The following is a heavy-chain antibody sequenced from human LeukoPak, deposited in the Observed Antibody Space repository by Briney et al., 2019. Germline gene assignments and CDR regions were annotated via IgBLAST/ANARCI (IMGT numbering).Heavy chain of an antibody. Sequence: SETLSLTCAVYGGSFSGYYWSWIRQPPGKGLEWIGEINHSGSTNSNPSLKSRVTISVDTSKNQFSLKLSSVTAADTAVYYCARDHYSSGWYPLYYFDYWGQGTLVTVSS. CDR1: GGSFSGYY. CDR2: INHSGST. D-gene: IGHD6-19*01. CDR3: ARDHYSSGWYPLYYFDY. J-gene: IGHJ4*02. V-gene: IGHV4-34*01.